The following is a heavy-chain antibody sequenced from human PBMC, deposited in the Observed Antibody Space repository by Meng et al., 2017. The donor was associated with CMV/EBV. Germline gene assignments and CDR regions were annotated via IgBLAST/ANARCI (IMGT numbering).Heavy chain of an antibody. V-gene: IGHV4-61*01. CDR2: IYYSGST. CDR3: ARDPLSYYGMDV. J-gene: IGHJ6*02. CDR1: GGSVSSGSYY. Sequence: SETLSLTCTVSGGSVSSGSYYWSWIRQPPGKGLEWIGYIYYSGSTNYNPSLKSRVTISVDTSKNQFSLKLSSVTAADTAVYYCARDPLSYYGMDVWGQGTMVTVSS.